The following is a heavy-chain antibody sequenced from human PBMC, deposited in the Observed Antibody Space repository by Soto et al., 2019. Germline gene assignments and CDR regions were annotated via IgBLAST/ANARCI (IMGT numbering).Heavy chain of an antibody. CDR1: GFTFSNYW. CDR2: IDRDGSST. D-gene: IGHD3-16*01. V-gene: IGHV3-74*01. CDR3: TRGGFFDY. Sequence: EVQLVESGGGLVQPGGSLRLSCAASGFTFSNYWMHWVRQAPGKGLVWVSRIDRDGSSTNYADSVKGRFTISRDNAKKTLSLHMNSLRPEDAAVYYCTRGGFFDYWGQGTLVTVSS. J-gene: IGHJ4*02.